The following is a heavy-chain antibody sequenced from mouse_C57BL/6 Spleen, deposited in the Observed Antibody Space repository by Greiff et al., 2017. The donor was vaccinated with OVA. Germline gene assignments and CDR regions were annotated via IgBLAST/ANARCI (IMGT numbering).Heavy chain of an antibody. CDR2: IDPSDRET. CDR1: GYTFTSYW. CDR3: ARMGPYYFDY. J-gene: IGHJ2*01. V-gene: IGHV1-52*01. Sequence: QVQLQQPGAELVRPGSSVKLSCKASGYTFTSYWMHWVKQRPIQGLEWIGNIDPSDRETHYNQKFKDKATLTVDKSSSTAYMQLSSLTSEDSAVYYCARMGPYYFDYWGQGTTLTVSS.